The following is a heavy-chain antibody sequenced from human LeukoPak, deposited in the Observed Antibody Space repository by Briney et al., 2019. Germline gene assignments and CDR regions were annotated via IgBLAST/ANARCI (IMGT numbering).Heavy chain of an antibody. CDR3: ALLGSSALDY. V-gene: IGHV4-39*07. CDR2: VDYSGTA. J-gene: IGHJ4*02. D-gene: IGHD3-22*01. CDR1: GDSIKSSKYF. Sequence: SETLSLTCAVSGDSIKSSKYFWGWIRQTPDKGLEWIGSVDYSGTAYYNPSLKSRLTMSVDTSKNQFSLKLRSVTAADTALYFCALLGSSALDYWGQGVLVTVSS.